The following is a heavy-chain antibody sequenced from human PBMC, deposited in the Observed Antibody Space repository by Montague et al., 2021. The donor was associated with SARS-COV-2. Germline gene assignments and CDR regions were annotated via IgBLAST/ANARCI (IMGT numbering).Heavy chain of an antibody. CDR1: DVSLSTSTW. CDR2: IYLSGFT. J-gene: IGHJ4*02. D-gene: IGHD3/OR15-3a*01. V-gene: IGHV4-4*02. CDR3: ARGGLGNRGFDY. Sequence: SETLSLTCVVSDVSLSTSTWWSWVRQSPGKGLEWVGEIYLSGFTHYNLSVKSRVSISLDDSRSQFSLRLTSVTAADTAVYFCARGGLGNRGFDYWGQGTLVTVSS.